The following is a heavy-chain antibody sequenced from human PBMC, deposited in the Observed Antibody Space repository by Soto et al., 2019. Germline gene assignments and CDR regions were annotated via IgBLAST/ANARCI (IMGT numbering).Heavy chain of an antibody. CDR2: IYPGDSDT. CDR1: GYRFTNYW. Sequence: GESLKISCKASGYRFTNYWIGWVRQMPGKGLESMGIIYPGDSDTRYSPSFQGQVTISADKSISTAYLQWSSLKASDTAMYYCARPRSSSRNYYGMDVWGQGTTVTVSS. J-gene: IGHJ6*02. V-gene: IGHV5-51*01. CDR3: ARPRSSSRNYYGMDV. D-gene: IGHD6-13*01.